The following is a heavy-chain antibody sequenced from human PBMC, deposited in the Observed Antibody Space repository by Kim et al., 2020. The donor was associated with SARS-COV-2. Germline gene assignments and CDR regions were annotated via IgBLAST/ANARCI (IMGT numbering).Heavy chain of an antibody. Sequence: YTRGRTNYTPPLRSRVTMSVDMSKNQFSLKLSSVTAADTAVYYCASALGHWGQGTLVTVSS. CDR2: YTRGRT. CDR3: ASALGH. J-gene: IGHJ4*02. V-gene: IGHV4-4*07. D-gene: IGHD3-16*02.